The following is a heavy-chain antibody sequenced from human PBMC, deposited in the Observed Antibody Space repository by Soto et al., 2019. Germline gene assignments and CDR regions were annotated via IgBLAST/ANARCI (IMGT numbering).Heavy chain of an antibody. D-gene: IGHD2-21*02. CDR1: GFTFRNHA. V-gene: IGHV3-30*04. CDR2: ISFDGRNK. J-gene: IGHJ4*02. CDR3: ARDRLVVVTAIVDY. Sequence: PGGSLILSCEASGFTFRNHAMHWVRQAPGKGLEWVALISFDGRNKYYAASVKGRFTISRDNSRNTLYLQMNSLRAEDTAVYYCARDRLVVVTAIVDYWGQGTLVTVSS.